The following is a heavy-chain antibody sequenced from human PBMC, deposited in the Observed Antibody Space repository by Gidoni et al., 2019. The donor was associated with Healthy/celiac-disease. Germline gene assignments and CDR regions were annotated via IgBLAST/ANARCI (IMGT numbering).Heavy chain of an antibody. CDR2: IWYDGSNK. V-gene: IGHV3-33*01. D-gene: IGHD4-4*01. Sequence: GFTFSSYGMHWVRQAPGKGLEWVAIIWYDGSNKYYADPVKGRFTISRDNSKNTLSLQMNSLRAEDTAVYYCAREGGNSGRFYFDYWGQGTLVTVSS. CDR1: GFTFSSYG. CDR3: AREGGNSGRFYFDY. J-gene: IGHJ4*02.